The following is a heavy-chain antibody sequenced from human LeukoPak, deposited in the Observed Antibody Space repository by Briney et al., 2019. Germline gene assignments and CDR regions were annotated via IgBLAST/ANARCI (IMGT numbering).Heavy chain of an antibody. CDR3: ARVGGKVVDSRGNFDY. Sequence: PGGSLRLSCAASGFTFSNYSMNWVRQAPGKGLEWVSYISSSSSSIYYADSVKGRFTISRDNAKNSLYLQMNMLRAEDTAVYYCARVGGKVVDSRGNFDYWGQGTLVTVSS. J-gene: IGHJ4*02. CDR2: ISSSSSSI. CDR1: GFTFSNYS. D-gene: IGHD2-15*01. V-gene: IGHV3-48*04.